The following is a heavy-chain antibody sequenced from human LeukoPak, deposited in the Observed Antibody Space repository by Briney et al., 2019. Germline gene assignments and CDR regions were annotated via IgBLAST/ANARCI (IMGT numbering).Heavy chain of an antibody. D-gene: IGHD3-10*02. CDR2: INQDGSEK. V-gene: IGHV3-7*01. CDR3: AELGITMIGGV. CDR1: GFTFSSYS. Sequence: GGSLRLSCAASGFTFSSYSMNWVRQAPGKGLEWVANINQDGSEKYYVDSVKGRFTISRDNAKNSLYLQMNSLRAEDTAVYYCAELGITMIGGVWGKGTTVNISS. J-gene: IGHJ6*04.